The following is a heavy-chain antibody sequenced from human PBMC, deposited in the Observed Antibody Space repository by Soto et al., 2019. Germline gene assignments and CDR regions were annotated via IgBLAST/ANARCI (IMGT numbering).Heavy chain of an antibody. CDR2: IIPIFGTA. Sequence: SVKVSCKASGGTFSSYAISWVRQAPGQGLEWMGGIIPIFGTANYAQKFQGRVTITADESTSTAYMELSSLRSEDTAVYYCARDRPPYDFWSGPYYYYGMDVWGQGTTVTVSS. CDR1: GGTFSSYA. CDR3: ARDRPPYDFWSGPYYYYGMDV. J-gene: IGHJ6*02. V-gene: IGHV1-69*13. D-gene: IGHD3-3*01.